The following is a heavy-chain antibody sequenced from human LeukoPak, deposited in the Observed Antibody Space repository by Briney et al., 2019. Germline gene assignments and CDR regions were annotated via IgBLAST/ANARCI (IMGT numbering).Heavy chain of an antibody. D-gene: IGHD5-18*01. J-gene: IGHJ4*02. Sequence: SETLSLTCAVSGYSISSCYYWGWVRQPPGKGLEWIGSVHHSGNTNYQTSLKSRVTISVDTSKNQFSLKLSSVTAVDTAVYYCARAPYADTGGYGELDYWGQGTLVTVSS. CDR2: VHHSGNT. CDR3: ARAPYADTGGYGELDY. CDR1: GYSISSCYY. V-gene: IGHV4-38-2*01.